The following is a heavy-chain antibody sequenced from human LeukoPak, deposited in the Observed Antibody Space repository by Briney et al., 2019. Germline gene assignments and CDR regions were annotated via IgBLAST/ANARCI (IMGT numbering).Heavy chain of an antibody. J-gene: IGHJ3*02. V-gene: IGHV5-10-1*01. D-gene: IGHD2-15*01. CDR2: IDPSDSYT. CDR3: ARHCSGGGCHDAFDI. CDR1: GYRFTSYW. Sequence: GESLKISCKGSGYRFTSYWITWVRQMPGKGLEGMGRIDPSDSYTNYSPSFQGHVTFSADKSISAAYLQWSSLKASDSAMYYCARHCSGGGCHDAFDIWGQGTVVTVSS.